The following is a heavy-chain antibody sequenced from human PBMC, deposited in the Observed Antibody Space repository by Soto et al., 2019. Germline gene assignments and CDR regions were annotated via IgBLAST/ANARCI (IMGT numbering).Heavy chain of an antibody. D-gene: IGHD2-15*01. Sequence: PGGSLRLSCAASGFTFSSYAMHWVRQAPGKGLEWVAVISYDGSNKYYADSVKGRFTISRDNSKNTLYLQMNSLRAEDTAVYYCAREGGDIVVVVAAITYDAFDIRGQGTMVTVSS. V-gene: IGHV3-30-3*01. CDR3: AREGGDIVVVVAAITYDAFDI. CDR1: GFTFSSYA. J-gene: IGHJ3*02. CDR2: ISYDGSNK.